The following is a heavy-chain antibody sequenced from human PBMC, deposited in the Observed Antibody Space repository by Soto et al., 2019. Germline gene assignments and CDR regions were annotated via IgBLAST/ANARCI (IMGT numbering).Heavy chain of an antibody. CDR1: GFTFSDHY. J-gene: IGHJ6*02. Sequence: QVQLVESGGGLAKPGGSLRLSCAASGFTFSDHYMTWIRQAPGKGLEWISYINPSGSTTDYADSVRGRFTTARDNAEKSLYLQMNSLRAEDTALYYCARGHNSMDLWGQGATVTVSS. CDR3: ARGHNSMDL. D-gene: IGHD1-1*01. CDR2: INPSGSTT. V-gene: IGHV3-11*04.